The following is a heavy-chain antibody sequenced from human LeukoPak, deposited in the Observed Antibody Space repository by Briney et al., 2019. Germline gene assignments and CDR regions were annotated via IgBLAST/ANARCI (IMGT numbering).Heavy chain of an antibody. D-gene: IGHD3-22*01. J-gene: IGHJ1*01. CDR3: ASGDSSGYYLDWFQH. V-gene: IGHV3-20*04. CDR2: INWNGGST. CDR1: GFTFDDYG. Sequence: RAGGSLRLSCAASGFTFDDYGMSWVRQAPGKGLEWVSGINWNGGSTGYADSVKGRFTISRDNAKNSLYLQMNSLRAEDTALYYCASGDSSGYYLDWFQHWGQGTLVTVSS.